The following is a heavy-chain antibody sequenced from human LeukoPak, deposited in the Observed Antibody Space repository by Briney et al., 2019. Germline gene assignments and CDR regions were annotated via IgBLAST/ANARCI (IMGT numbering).Heavy chain of an antibody. CDR1: GFTISTYE. CDR2: ITSSGRTI. J-gene: IGHJ4*02. CDR3: ARESAYCSGASCYLDF. D-gene: IGHD2-15*01. Sequence: GGSLTLSCAASGFTISTYEMNWVRQAPGKGLELVSYITSSGRTIYYADSVKGRFTISKDNAKNSLYLQMNSLRAEDTAVYYCARESAYCSGASCYLDFWGQGTLVTVSS. V-gene: IGHV3-48*03.